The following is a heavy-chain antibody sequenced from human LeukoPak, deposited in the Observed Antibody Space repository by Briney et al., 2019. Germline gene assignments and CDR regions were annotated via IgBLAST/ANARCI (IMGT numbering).Heavy chain of an antibody. V-gene: IGHV4-38-2*01. D-gene: IGHD2-2*01. J-gene: IGHJ4*02. Sequence: TSETLSLTCAVSGYFISSGYYWGWIRQPPGKGLEWIGSIYHSGSTYYNPSLKSRVTISVDTSKNQFSLKLSSVTAADTAVYYCARGGSTRNFDYWGQGTLVTVSS. CDR1: GYFISSGYY. CDR2: IYHSGST. CDR3: ARGGSTRNFDY.